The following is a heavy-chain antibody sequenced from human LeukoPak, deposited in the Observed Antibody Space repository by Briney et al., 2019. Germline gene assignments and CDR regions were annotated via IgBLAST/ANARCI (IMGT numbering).Heavy chain of an antibody. CDR3: ASSYGSGIRLFGMDV. Sequence: GASVKVSCKASGGTFSSYAISWVRQAPGQGLEWMGWISAYNGNTNYAQKLQGRVTMTTDTSTSTAYMELRSLRSDDTAVYYCASSYGSGIRLFGMDVWGQGTTVTVSS. J-gene: IGHJ6*02. CDR2: ISAYNGNT. D-gene: IGHD3-10*01. CDR1: GGTFSSYA. V-gene: IGHV1-18*01.